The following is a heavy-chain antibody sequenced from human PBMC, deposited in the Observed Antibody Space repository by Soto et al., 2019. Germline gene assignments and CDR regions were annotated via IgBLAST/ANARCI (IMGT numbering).Heavy chain of an antibody. CDR2: IYWDDDK. V-gene: IGHV2-5*02. D-gene: IGHD6-13*01. CDR1: GFSLSTSGVG. CDR3: AHRIAAGPRGSWFDP. Sequence: QITLKESGPTLVKPTQTLTLTCTFSGFSLSTSGVGVGWIRQPPGKALEWLALIYWDDDKRYSPSLKSRLTITKDPSKHQVVLTMTNMDPVDTATYYCAHRIAAGPRGSWFDPWGQGTLVTVSS. J-gene: IGHJ5*02.